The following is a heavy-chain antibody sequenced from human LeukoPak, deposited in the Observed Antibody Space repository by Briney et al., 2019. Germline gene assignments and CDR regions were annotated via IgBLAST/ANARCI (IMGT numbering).Heavy chain of an antibody. D-gene: IGHD3-9*01. CDR1: GYSISSGYY. V-gene: IGHV4-38-2*01. Sequence: SETLSLTCAVSGYSISSGYYWGWIRQPPGKGLEWIGSIYHSGSTYYNPSLKSRVTISVDTSKNQFSLKLSSVTAADTAVYYCARVERYFDWADWFDPWGQGTLVTVSS. J-gene: IGHJ5*02. CDR2: IYHSGST. CDR3: ARVERYFDWADWFDP.